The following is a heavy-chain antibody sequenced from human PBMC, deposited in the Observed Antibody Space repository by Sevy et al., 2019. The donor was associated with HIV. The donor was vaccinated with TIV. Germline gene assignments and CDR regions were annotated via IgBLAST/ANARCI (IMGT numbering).Heavy chain of an antibody. D-gene: IGHD6-19*01. CDR3: TRGRSGTYGWFDP. J-gene: IGHJ5*02. CDR2: LNGDGSSA. CDR1: GFTFSSHW. V-gene: IGHV3-74*01. Sequence: GSLRLSCAASGFTFSSHWMHWVRQAPGKGLVWVSRLNGDGSSASYADFVKGRFTISRDNCKNTVYLQISSLTADDTAVYYCTRGRSGTYGWFDPWGQGTLVTVSS.